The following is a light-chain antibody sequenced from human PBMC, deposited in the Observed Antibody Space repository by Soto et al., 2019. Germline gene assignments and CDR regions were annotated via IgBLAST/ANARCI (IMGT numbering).Light chain of an antibody. CDR3: QTWGTGMV. Sequence: QLVLTQSPSASASLGASVKLTCTLSSGHSSYAIAWHQQQPEKGPRYLMKLNSDGSQSKGDGIPDRFSGSSSGAERYLTISSLQSEDEADYYCQTWGTGMVFGGGTKLTVL. CDR1: SGHSSYA. V-gene: IGLV4-69*02. CDR2: LNSDGSQ. J-gene: IGLJ3*02.